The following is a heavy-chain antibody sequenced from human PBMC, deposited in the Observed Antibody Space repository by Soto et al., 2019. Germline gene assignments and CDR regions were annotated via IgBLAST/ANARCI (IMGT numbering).Heavy chain of an antibody. J-gene: IGHJ3*02. D-gene: IGHD5-18*01. V-gene: IGHV3-30-3*01. CDR2: ISYDGSNK. CDR1: GFTFSSYA. CDR3: AREAGGGYSYGYDAFDI. Sequence: QVQLVESGGGVVQPGRSLRLSCAAYGFTFSSYAMHWVRQAPGKGLEWVAVISYDGSNKYYADSVKGRFTISRDNSKNTLYLQMNSLRAEDTAVYYCAREAGGGYSYGYDAFDIWGQGTMVTVSS.